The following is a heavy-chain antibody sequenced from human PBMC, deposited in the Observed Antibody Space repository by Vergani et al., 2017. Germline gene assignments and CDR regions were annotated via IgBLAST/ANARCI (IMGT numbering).Heavy chain of an antibody. CDR3: ARSGIRAAFDY. V-gene: IGHV3-15*01. CDR2: IRSKNDGGTA. CDR1: GITFKNAW. Sequence: EVQVVESGGGLIKPGGSLRLSCVVSGITFKNAWINWVRQAPGKGRDWIGRIRSKNDGGTADYVAPLTGRFTISREDSKARALLLVNNLKTEDTAVYYCARSGIRAAFDYWGKGTLVTVSS. D-gene: IGHD6-25*01. J-gene: IGHJ4*02.